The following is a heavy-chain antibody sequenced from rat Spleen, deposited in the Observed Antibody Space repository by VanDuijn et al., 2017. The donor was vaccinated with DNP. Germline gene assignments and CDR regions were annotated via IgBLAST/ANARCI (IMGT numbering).Heavy chain of an antibody. D-gene: IGHD4-3*01. CDR3: ARQSGAHYSDY. CDR2: ILYDGNVT. V-gene: IGHV5-7*01. CDR1: GVTFSDFN. J-gene: IGHJ2*01. Sequence: EVQLVESGGDLVQPGRSLKLSCAAAGVTFSDFNMAWVRQVPKKGLEWVATILYDGNVTYYGDSVKGRFTISRDNAKSSLYLQMNSLKSEDPATYYCARQSGAHYSDYWGQGVMVTVSS.